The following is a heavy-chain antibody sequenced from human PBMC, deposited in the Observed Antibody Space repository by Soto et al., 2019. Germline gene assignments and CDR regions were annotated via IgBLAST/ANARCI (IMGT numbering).Heavy chain of an antibody. Sequence: SVKVSCKASGDTFSSYAISWVRQAPGQGLEWMGGIVPVFGTANYAQKFQDRVMITADESTSTAYIQLNSLRSDDTAVYYCARARGWNDESFDFWGQGALVTVSS. CDR2: IVPVFGTA. V-gene: IGHV1-69*13. D-gene: IGHD1-1*01. CDR1: GDTFSSYA. J-gene: IGHJ4*02. CDR3: ARARGWNDESFDF.